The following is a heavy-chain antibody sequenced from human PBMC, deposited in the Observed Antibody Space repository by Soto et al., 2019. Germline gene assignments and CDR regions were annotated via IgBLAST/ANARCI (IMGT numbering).Heavy chain of an antibody. CDR1: GGTFRNFA. CDR3: AREECSSTTCHNGLDP. D-gene: IGHD2-2*01. V-gene: IGHV1-69*01. Sequence: QVQLVQSGPEVKKPGSSVKVSCKASGGTFRNFAISWVRRVPGQGFEWMGGIIPILGTASYAQKFQGRVTITADESTTTVFMELSSLRSEDTAIYYCAREECSSTTCHNGLDPWGQGSLVTVSS. J-gene: IGHJ5*02. CDR2: IIPILGTA.